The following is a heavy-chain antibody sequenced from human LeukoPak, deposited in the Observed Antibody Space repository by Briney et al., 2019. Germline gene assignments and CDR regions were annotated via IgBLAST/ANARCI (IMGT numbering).Heavy chain of an antibody. CDR3: ATLATGTQVYFYS. Sequence: SETLSLTCTVSGGFISSYDWSWVRQPPGKGLEWIGYIYYTGSTNYNPSLKSRLTISVDTSKNQFSLKLSSVTATDTAVYYCATLATGTQVYFYSWGPGTLVTVSS. CDR2: IYYTGST. CDR1: GGFISSYD. D-gene: IGHD5-12*01. J-gene: IGHJ4*02. V-gene: IGHV4-59*08.